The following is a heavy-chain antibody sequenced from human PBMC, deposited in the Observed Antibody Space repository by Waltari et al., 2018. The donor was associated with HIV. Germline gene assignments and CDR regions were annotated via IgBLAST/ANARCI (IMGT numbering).Heavy chain of an antibody. CDR3: ATDFSGMVRAYSYYSLDV. CDR2: FDPEDDET. D-gene: IGHD3-10*01. J-gene: IGHJ6*02. CDR1: GYTLTELS. V-gene: IGHV1-24*01. Sequence: QVQLVQSGAEVKKPGASVKVSCKVSGYTLTELSMHWVRQAPGKGLEWMGNFDPEDDETIYAQKVQGIITMTEDTTSDTAYMELSSLTSGDTAVYYCATDFSGMVRAYSYYSLDVWGQGTTVTVSS.